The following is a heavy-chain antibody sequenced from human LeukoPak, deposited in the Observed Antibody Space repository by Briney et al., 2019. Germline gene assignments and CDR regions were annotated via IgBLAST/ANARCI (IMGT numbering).Heavy chain of an antibody. CDR1: GFTFSSYA. CDR3: AKGWDSSSWSPMDV. D-gene: IGHD6-13*01. V-gene: IGHV3-23*01. Sequence: GGSLRLSCAASGFTFSSYAMSWVRQAPGKGPEWVSAISGSGGSTYYADSVKGRFTISRDNSKNTLYLQMNSLRAEDTAVYYCAKGWDSSSWSPMDVWGQGTTVTVSS. J-gene: IGHJ6*02. CDR2: ISGSGGST.